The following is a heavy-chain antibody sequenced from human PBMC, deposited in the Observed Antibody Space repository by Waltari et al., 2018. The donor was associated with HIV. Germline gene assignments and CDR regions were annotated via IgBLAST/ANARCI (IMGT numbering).Heavy chain of an antibody. D-gene: IGHD5-12*01. CDR1: GGSISSYY. CDR2: INYMGST. Sequence: QVQLQESGPGLVKPSETLSLTCTVSGGSISSYYWSWIRQPPGKGLEWIGYINYMGSTNYNPSLKSRVTISVDTSKNQFSLKLSSVTAADTAVYYCASYAYRRWYFDLWGRGTLVTVSS. V-gene: IGHV4-59*01. CDR3: ASYAYRRWYFDL. J-gene: IGHJ2*01.